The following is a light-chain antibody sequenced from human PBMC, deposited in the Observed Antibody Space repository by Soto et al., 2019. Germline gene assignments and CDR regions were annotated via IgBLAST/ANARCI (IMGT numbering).Light chain of an antibody. CDR2: GAS. V-gene: IGKV3-20*01. CDR1: QSFSSSY. Sequence: EIVLTQSPGTLSLSPGERATLSCRASQSFSSSYLAWYQQKPGQAPRLLIYGASSRATGIPDRFSGSGSGTDLTLTISSLEPEDFAVYYCQHYDTARFTFGAGTKVDV. CDR3: QHYDTARFT. J-gene: IGKJ3*01.